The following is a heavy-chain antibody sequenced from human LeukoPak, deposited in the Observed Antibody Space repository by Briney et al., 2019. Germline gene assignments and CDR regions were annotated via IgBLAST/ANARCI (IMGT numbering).Heavy chain of an antibody. V-gene: IGHV1-3*01. CDR1: GYTFTSYA. CDR3: ARARFLEWLSTFDP. Sequence: GASVKVSCKASGYTFTSYAMHWVRQAPGQRLEWVGWINAGNGNTKYSQKFQGRVTITRDTSASTAYMELSSLRSEDTAAYYCARARFLEWLSTFDPWGQGTLVTVSS. J-gene: IGHJ5*02. D-gene: IGHD3-3*01. CDR2: INAGNGNT.